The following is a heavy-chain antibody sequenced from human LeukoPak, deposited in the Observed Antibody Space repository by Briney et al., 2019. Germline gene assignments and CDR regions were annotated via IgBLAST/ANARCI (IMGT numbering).Heavy chain of an antibody. V-gene: IGHV1-46*01. J-gene: IGHJ4*02. D-gene: IGHD5-24*01. Sequence: ASVKVSCKASGYTFTSYYMHWVRQAPGQGLEWMGIINPSGGSTSYAQKFQGRVTMTRDASTSTVYMELSSLRSEDTAVYYCAGSMATIPTPGGYWGQGTLVTVSS. CDR2: INPSGGST. CDR3: AGSMATIPTPGGY. CDR1: GYTFTSYY.